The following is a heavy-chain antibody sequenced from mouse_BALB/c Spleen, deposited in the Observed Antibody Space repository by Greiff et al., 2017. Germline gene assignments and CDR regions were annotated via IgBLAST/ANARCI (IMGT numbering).Heavy chain of an antibody. CDR3: ARDRDYDGMDY. V-gene: IGHV1-7*01. J-gene: IGHJ4*01. CDR1: GYSFTSYW. D-gene: IGHD2-4*01. Sequence: LLESGAELAKPGASVKMSCKASGYSFTSYWMHWVKQRPGQGLEWIGYINPSTGYTEYNQKFKDKATLTADKSSSTAYMQLSSLTSEDSAVYYCARDRDYDGMDYWGQGTSVTVSS. CDR2: INPSTGYT.